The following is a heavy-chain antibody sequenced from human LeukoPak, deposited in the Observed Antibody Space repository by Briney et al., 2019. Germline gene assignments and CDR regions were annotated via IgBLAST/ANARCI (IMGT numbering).Heavy chain of an antibody. V-gene: IGHV3-23*01. D-gene: IGHD6-13*01. CDR1: GFTFSSYA. Sequence: PGGSLRLSCAASGFTFSSYAMSWVRQAPGKGLEWVSAISGSGGSTYYADSVKGRFTISRDNSKNTLCLQMNSLRAEDTAVYYCAKDVRAAGPNDTFDYWGQGTLVTVSS. CDR2: ISGSGGST. CDR3: AKDVRAAGPNDTFDY. J-gene: IGHJ4*02.